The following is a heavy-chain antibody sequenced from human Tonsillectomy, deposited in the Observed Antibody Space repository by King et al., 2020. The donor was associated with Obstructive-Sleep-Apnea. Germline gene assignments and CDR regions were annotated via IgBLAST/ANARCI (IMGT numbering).Heavy chain of an antibody. D-gene: IGHD3-22*01. Sequence: LPLQESGPGLVKPSEKLSLTCTVSGGAISSSSYYWGWIRQPPGKGLEWIGSIYYSGSTYYNPSLKSRVTISVDTSKNQFSLKLSSVTAADTAVYYCARQRRYYDSKSDFDYWGQGTLVTVSS. CDR1: GGAISSSSYY. CDR2: IYYSGST. J-gene: IGHJ4*02. V-gene: IGHV4-39*01. CDR3: ARQRRYYDSKSDFDY.